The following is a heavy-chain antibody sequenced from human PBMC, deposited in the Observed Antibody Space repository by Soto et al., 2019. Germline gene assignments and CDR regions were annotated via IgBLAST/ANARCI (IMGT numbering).Heavy chain of an antibody. V-gene: IGHV3-30-3*01. Sequence: GGSLRLSCAASGFTFSSYAMHWVRQAPGKGLEWVAVISYDGSNKYYADSVKGRFTISRDNSKNTLYLQMNSLRAEDTAVYYCARASGIVGATYYYYYGMDVWGQGTTVTVSS. D-gene: IGHD1-26*01. J-gene: IGHJ6*02. CDR2: ISYDGSNK. CDR1: GFTFSSYA. CDR3: ARASGIVGATYYYYYGMDV.